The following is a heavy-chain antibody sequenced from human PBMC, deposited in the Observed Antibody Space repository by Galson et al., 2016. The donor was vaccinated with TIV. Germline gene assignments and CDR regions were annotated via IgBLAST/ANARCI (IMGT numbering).Heavy chain of an antibody. Sequence: SVKVSCKASGYSFSDYHIHWVRQAPGQGLQWMGWINPKDGDTYYAQDFQGRVTMTRDTSTSTVYMELSSLTSEDTAVYYCATYGSGRQASFDFWGQGTLVTVSS. J-gene: IGHJ4*02. D-gene: IGHD3-10*01. CDR3: ATYGSGRQASFDF. CDR1: GYSFSDYH. V-gene: IGHV1-2*02. CDR2: INPKDGDT.